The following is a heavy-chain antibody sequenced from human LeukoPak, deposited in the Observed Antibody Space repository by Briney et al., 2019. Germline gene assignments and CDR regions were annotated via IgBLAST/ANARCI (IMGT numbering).Heavy chain of an antibody. Sequence: GGSLRLSCAASGFTFSSYSINWVRQAPGKGLEWVSSISISSSYIYYANSVKGRFTISRDNAKNSLYLQMNSLRAEDTAVYYCARGPQKNGHSSGYPGYFDYWGQGTLVTVSS. CDR3: ARGPQKNGHSSGYPGYFDY. D-gene: IGHD3-22*01. J-gene: IGHJ4*02. CDR2: ISISSSYI. CDR1: GFTFSSYS. V-gene: IGHV3-21*01.